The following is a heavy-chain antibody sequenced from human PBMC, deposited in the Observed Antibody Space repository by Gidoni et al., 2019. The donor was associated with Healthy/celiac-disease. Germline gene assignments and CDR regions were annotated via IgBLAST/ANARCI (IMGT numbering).Heavy chain of an antibody. CDR3: ARDWMDSSGYYYGH. V-gene: IGHV3-21*01. J-gene: IGHJ4*02. CDR1: GFTFSSYS. Sequence: EVQLVESGGGLVKPGVSLRLSCAASGFTFSSYSMNWVRQAPGKGLEWVSSISSSSSYIYYADSVKGRLTISRDNAKNSLYLQMNSLRAEDTAVYYCARDWMDSSGYYYGHWGQGTLVTVSS. CDR2: ISSSSSYI. D-gene: IGHD3-22*01.